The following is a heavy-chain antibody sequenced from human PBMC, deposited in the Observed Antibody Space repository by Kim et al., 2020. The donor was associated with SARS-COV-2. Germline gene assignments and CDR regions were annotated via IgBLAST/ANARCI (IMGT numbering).Heavy chain of an antibody. CDR2: ISSSSSYT. CDR1: GFTFSDYY. Sequence: GGSLRLSCAASGFTFSDYYMSWIRQAPGKGLEWVSYISSSSSYTNYADSVKGRFTISRDNAKNSLYLQMNSLRAEDTAVYYCARFHNVPLYYYGSGNVLDYWGQGTLVTVSS. V-gene: IGHV3-11*03. CDR3: ARFHNVPLYYYGSGNVLDY. J-gene: IGHJ4*02. D-gene: IGHD3-10*01.